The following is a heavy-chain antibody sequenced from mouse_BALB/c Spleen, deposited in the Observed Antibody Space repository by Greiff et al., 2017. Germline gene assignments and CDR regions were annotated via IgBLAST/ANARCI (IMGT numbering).Heavy chain of an antibody. CDR2: ISTYYGDA. D-gene: IGHD2-4*01. V-gene: IGHV1-67*01. CDR1: CYTFTDYA. CDR3: ARGGYDYDASAMDY. J-gene: IGHJ4*01. Sequence: QVQPQQSGAELVRPGVSVKIFCKGSCYTFTDYAMHWGKQSHAKSLEWIGVISTYYGDASYNQKFKGKATMTVDKSSSTAYMELARLTSEDSAIYYCARGGYDYDASAMDYWGQGTSVTVSS.